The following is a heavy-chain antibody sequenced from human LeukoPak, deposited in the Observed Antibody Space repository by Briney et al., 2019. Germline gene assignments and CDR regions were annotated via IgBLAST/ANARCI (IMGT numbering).Heavy chain of an antibody. V-gene: IGHV3-48*02. CDR3: ARDILTKQAYSGYDN. J-gene: IGHJ4*02. Sequence: PGGSLRLSCAASGFTFSSYSMNWVRQAPGKGLEWVSYISSSSSTIYYADSVKGRFTISRDNAKNSLYLQMNSLRDEDTAVYYCARDILTKQAYSGYDNWGQGTLVTVSS. CDR1: GFTFSSYS. D-gene: IGHD5-12*01. CDR2: ISSSSSTI.